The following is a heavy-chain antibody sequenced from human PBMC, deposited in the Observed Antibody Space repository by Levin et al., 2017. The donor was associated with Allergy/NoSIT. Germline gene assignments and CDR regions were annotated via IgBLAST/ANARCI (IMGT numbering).Heavy chain of an antibody. V-gene: IGHV4-34*01. J-gene: IGHJ4*02. D-gene: IGHD6-19*01. Sequence: SQTLSLTCAVYGGSFSGYYWSWIRQPPGKGLEWIGEINPSGSTNYNPSLKSRVTMSVDTSKKQFSLKLSSVTAADTAVYYCARGFGIAVTGTFLRKNGPLNYWGQGALVTVSS. CDR3: ARGFGIAVTGTFLRKNGPLNY. CDR1: GGSFSGYY. CDR2: INPSGST.